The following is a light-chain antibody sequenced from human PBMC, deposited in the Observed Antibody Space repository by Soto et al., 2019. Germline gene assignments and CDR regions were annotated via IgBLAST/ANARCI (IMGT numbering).Light chain of an antibody. CDR3: QQSYTTPLT. V-gene: IGKV1-39*01. Sequence: DIQMTQSPSSLSASVGDRVTITCRASQSISNYLNWYQQKPGKDPKLLIYAASSLQSGVPSRVSGSGSGTDFTLTISSLQPEDFASYDCQQSYTTPLTFGGGTKVEIK. J-gene: IGKJ4*01. CDR2: AAS. CDR1: QSISNY.